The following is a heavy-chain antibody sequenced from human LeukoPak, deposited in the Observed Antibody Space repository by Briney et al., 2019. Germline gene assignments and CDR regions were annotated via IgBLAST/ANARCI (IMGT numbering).Heavy chain of an antibody. J-gene: IGHJ5*02. CDR1: GGSISGSF. V-gene: IGHV4-59*08. Sequence: SETLSLTCTVSGGSISGSFWSWIRQPPGKGLEWIGYVYYSGSTSYNPSLKSRVTISVDTSRNQFSLKMNSVTAADTAVYYCARQDGYSYNWFDPWGQGTLVTVSS. D-gene: IGHD5-18*01. CDR2: VYYSGST. CDR3: ARQDGYSYNWFDP.